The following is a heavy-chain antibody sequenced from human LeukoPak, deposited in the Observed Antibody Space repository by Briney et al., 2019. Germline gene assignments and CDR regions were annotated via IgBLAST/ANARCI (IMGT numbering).Heavy chain of an antibody. CDR2: ISYDGSNK. V-gene: IGHV3-30-3*01. J-gene: IGHJ1*01. Sequence: GGSLRLSCAASGFTFSSYAMHWVRQAPGKGLEWVAVISYDGSNKYYADSVKGRFTISRDNSKNTLYLQMNSLRAEDTAVYYCATPGWELPVFQHWGQGTLVTVSS. CDR1: GFTFSSYA. CDR3: ATPGWELPVFQH. D-gene: IGHD1-26*01.